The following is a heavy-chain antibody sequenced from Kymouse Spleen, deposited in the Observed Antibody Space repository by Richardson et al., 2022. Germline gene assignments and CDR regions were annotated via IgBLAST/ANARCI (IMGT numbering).Heavy chain of an antibody. V-gene: IGHV3-21*03. J-gene: IGHJ6*02. Sequence: EVQLVESGGGLVKPGGSLRLSCAASGFTFSSYSMNWVRQAPGKGLEWVSSISSSSSYIYYADSVKGRFTISRDNAKNSLYLQMNSLRAEDTAVYYCARGYYDFWSGYYTGYYYYGMDVWGQGTTVTVSS. CDR2: ISSSSSYI. D-gene: IGHD3-3*01. CDR1: GFTFSSYS. CDR3: ARGYYDFWSGYYTGYYYYGMDV.